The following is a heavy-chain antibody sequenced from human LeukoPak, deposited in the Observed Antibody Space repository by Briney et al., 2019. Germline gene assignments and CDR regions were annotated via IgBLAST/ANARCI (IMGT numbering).Heavy chain of an antibody. Sequence: ASVKVSCKASGGTLSSYAISWVRQAPGQGLEWMGGIIPIFGTANYAQKFQGRVTITTDESTSTAYMELSSLRSEDTAVYYCAREKGAAAAVYYFDYWGQGTLVTVSS. CDR1: GGTLSSYA. CDR3: AREKGAAAAVYYFDY. D-gene: IGHD6-13*01. J-gene: IGHJ4*02. CDR2: IIPIFGTA. V-gene: IGHV1-69*05.